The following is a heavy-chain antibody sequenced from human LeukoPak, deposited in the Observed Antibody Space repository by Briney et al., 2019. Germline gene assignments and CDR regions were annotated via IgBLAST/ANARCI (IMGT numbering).Heavy chain of an antibody. CDR1: GGTFSNYA. Sequence: SVKVSCKASGGTFSNYAISWVRQAPGQGLEWMGGIIPMSGTTNYAQKFQGRVTITADESTNTAYMAPSSLRSEDTALYYCAREQWLVPHRYYYYGMDVWGQGTTVTVSS. D-gene: IGHD6-19*01. J-gene: IGHJ6*02. CDR2: IIPMSGTT. CDR3: AREQWLVPHRYYYYGMDV. V-gene: IGHV1-69*13.